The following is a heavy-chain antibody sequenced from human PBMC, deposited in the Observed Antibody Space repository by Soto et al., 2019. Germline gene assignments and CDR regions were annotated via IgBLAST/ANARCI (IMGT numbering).Heavy chain of an antibody. CDR1: GGSVSSGSYY. Sequence: PSETLSLTCTVSGGSVSSGSYYWSWIRQPPGKRLEWIGYSYYSGSTNYNPSLKSRVTISVDTSKNQFSLKLSSVTAADTAVYYCARATVVPAAMVGDWFDPWGQGTLVTVSS. D-gene: IGHD2-2*01. CDR2: SYYSGST. J-gene: IGHJ5*02. CDR3: ARATVVPAAMVGDWFDP. V-gene: IGHV4-61*01.